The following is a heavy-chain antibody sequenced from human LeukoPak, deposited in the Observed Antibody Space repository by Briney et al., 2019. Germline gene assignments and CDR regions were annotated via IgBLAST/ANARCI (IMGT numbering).Heavy chain of an antibody. Sequence: PSETLSLTCTVSGDSISSGDYYWSWIRQPAGKGLEWIGRISSSGSTNYNPSLKSRVTISVDTSKNQFSLRLSSVTAADTAVYYCARGSGWYNWFDPWGQGTLVTVSS. CDR3: ARGSGWYNWFDP. CDR1: GDSISSGDYY. CDR2: ISSSGST. D-gene: IGHD6-19*01. V-gene: IGHV4-61*02. J-gene: IGHJ5*02.